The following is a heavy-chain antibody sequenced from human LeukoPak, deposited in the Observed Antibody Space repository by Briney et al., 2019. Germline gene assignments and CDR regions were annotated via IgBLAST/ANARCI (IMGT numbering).Heavy chain of an antibody. J-gene: IGHJ4*02. CDR1: GYTFNTYG. CDR3: AMARYSSGWYVY. Sequence: GASVKVSCKASGYTFNTYGISWVRQAPGQRPERMGWINTVNGNTKYAQKFQGRVTMTTDTSTSTAYMELSSLNSEDTAVYYCAMARYSSGWYVYWGQGTLVTVSS. CDR2: INTVNGNT. V-gene: IGHV1-18*01. D-gene: IGHD6-19*01.